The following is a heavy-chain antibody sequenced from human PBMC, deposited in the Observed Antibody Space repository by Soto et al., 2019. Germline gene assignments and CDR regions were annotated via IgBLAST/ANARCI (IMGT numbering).Heavy chain of an antibody. Sequence: EVQLLESGGGSVQPGGSLRLSCVASGFTFSSYAMHWVRRPPGKGLEWVSSISGSGGTAYYADSVKGRFSISRDSLVNTLYLQMNSLRAEDTAVYYCAKGRGQNWNFAYWGQGTLVTVSP. D-gene: IGHD1-1*01. CDR2: ISGSGGTA. V-gene: IGHV3-23*01. J-gene: IGHJ4*02. CDR3: AKGRGQNWNFAY. CDR1: GFTFSSYA.